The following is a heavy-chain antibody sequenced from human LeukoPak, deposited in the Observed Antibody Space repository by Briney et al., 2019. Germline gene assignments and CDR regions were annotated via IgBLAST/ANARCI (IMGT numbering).Heavy chain of an antibody. CDR1: GGTFSSYA. CDR3: ARGSGVEFGELYYMDV. V-gene: IGHV1-69*06. J-gene: IGHJ6*03. D-gene: IGHD3-10*01. CDR2: IIPIFGTA. Sequence: SVKVSCKASGGTFSSYAISWVRQAPGQGLEWMGGIIPIFGTANYAQKFQGRVTITADKSTSTAYMELSSLRSEDTAVYYCARGSGVEFGELYYMDVWGKGTTVTVSS.